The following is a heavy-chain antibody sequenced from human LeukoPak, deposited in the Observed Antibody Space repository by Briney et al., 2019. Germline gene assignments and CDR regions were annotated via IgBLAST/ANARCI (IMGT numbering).Heavy chain of an antibody. J-gene: IGHJ4*02. V-gene: IGHV4-34*01. CDR2: INHSGST. CDR3: ARRRSYYGSSGSSFDY. CDR1: GGSFSGYY. D-gene: IGHD3-22*01. Sequence: SETLSLTCAVYGGSFSGYYWSWIRQPPGKGLEWIGEINHSGSTNYNPSLKSRVTISVDTSKNQFSLKLSSVTAADTAVYYCARRRSYYGSSGSSFDYWGQGTLVTVSS.